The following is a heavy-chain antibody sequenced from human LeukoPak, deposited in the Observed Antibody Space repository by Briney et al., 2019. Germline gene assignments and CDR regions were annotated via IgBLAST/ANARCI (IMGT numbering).Heavy chain of an antibody. V-gene: IGHV3-21*01. J-gene: IGHJ4*02. CDR3: ARHRVNGEPYYFDY. D-gene: IGHD4-17*01. CDR1: GFTFSSYS. CDR2: ISSSSSYI. Sequence: GGSLRFSCAASGFTFSSYSMNWVRQAPGKGLEWVSSISSSSSYIYYADSVKGRFTISRDNAKNSPYLQMNSLRAEDTAVHYCARHRVNGEPYYFDYWGQGTLVTVSS.